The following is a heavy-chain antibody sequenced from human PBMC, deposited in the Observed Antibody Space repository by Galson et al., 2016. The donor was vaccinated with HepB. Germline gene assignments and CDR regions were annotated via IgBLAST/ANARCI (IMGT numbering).Heavy chain of an antibody. CDR1: GFSFDAYA. J-gene: IGHJ3*01. CDR2: ISWNSYII. D-gene: IGHD3-22*01. CDR3: AKGDGSGNLRFSSVAFDF. V-gene: IGHV3-9*01. Sequence: SLRLSCAASGFSFDAYAMHWVRQAPGKGLEWVSGISWNSYIIDYADSVKGRFTISRDNAKNSLYLQMNSLRAEDTALYYCAKGDGSGNLRFSSVAFDFWGQGTMVTVSS.